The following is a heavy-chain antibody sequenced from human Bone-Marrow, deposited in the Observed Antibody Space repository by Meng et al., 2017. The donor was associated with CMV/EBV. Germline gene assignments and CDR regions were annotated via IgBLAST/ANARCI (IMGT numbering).Heavy chain of an antibody. Sequence: ASVKVSCKASGYTFTGYYMHWVRQAPGQGLEWMGWINPNSGGTNYAQKFQGRVTMTRDTSISTAYMELSRLRSDDTAVYYCARDLRRIVGATYSLDYWGQGPLVTVSS. V-gene: IGHV1-2*02. CDR2: INPNSGGT. J-gene: IGHJ4*02. D-gene: IGHD1-26*01. CDR1: GYTFTGYY. CDR3: ARDLRRIVGATYSLDY.